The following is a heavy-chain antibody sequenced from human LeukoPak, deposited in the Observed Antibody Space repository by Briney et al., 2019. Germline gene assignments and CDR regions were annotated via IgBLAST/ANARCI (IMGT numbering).Heavy chain of an antibody. J-gene: IGHJ4*02. CDR2: IKQDESET. V-gene: IGHV3-7*03. D-gene: IGHD3-16*01. CDR3: ALSSTARGGDDY. CDR1: GFTFSSYW. Sequence: GGSLRLSCAASGFTFSSYWMSWVRQAPGEGLEWVANIKQDESETYYVDSVKGRFTISRDNAKNSLYLQMNSLRVEDTGIYYCALSSTARGGDDYWGQGTLVTVSS.